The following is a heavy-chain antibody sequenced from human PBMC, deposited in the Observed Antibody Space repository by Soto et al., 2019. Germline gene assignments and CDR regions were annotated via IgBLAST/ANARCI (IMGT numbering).Heavy chain of an antibody. D-gene: IGHD3-3*01. V-gene: IGHV3-30*18. CDR2: ISYDGSNK. CDR3: AKDRRLDFWSGYNPQDYYYGMDV. Sequence: GGSLRLSCAASGFTFSSYGMHWVRQAPGKGLEWVAVISYDGSNKYYADSVKGRFTISRDNSKNTLYLQMNSLRAEDTAVYYCAKDRRLDFWSGYNPQDYYYGMDVWRHGTTVTVSS. J-gene: IGHJ6*02. CDR1: GFTFSSYG.